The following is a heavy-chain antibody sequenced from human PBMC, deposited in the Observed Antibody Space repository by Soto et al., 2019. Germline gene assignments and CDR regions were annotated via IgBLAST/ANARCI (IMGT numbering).Heavy chain of an antibody. CDR1: GFTFSSYA. Sequence: GGSLRLSCAASGFTFSSYAMHWVRQAPGKGLEWVAVISYDGSNKYYADSVKGRFTISRDNSKNTLYLQMNSLRAEDTAVYYCARDSGSDYDFWSGYYKGNYYYYGMDVWGQGTTVTVSS. CDR3: ARDSGSDYDFWSGYYKGNYYYYGMDV. J-gene: IGHJ6*02. CDR2: ISYDGSNK. D-gene: IGHD3-3*01. V-gene: IGHV3-30-3*01.